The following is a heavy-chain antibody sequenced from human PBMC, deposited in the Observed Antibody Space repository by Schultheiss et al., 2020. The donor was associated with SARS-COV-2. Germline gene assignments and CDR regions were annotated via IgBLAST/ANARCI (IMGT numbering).Heavy chain of an antibody. D-gene: IGHD6-19*01. CDR2: INPSGGST. CDR3: ARGYNRLVLDY. Sequence: ASVKVSCKASGYTFTSYYMHWVRQAPGQGLEWMGIINPSGGSTSYAQKLQGRVTMTRDTSTSTVYMELSSLRSDDTAVYYCARGYNRLVLDYWGQGTLVTVSS. J-gene: IGHJ4*02. V-gene: IGHV1-46*04. CDR1: GYTFTSYY.